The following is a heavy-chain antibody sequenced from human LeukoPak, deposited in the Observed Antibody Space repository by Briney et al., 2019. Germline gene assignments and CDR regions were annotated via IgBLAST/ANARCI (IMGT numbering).Heavy chain of an antibody. J-gene: IGHJ3*02. V-gene: IGHV4-39*01. CDR3: ARHPRHGYSGYENAFDI. Sequence: SETQSLPCTVSVHSFSRWSSYWARILQPPGKGLGWIGNLYDSGITHYNPFLSSRVTISTDTSKNQFSLKLSSVTAADTAVYYCARHPRHGYSGYENAFDIWGQGNMVTVSS. D-gene: IGHD5-12*01. CDR2: LYDSGIT. CDR1: VHSFSRWSSY.